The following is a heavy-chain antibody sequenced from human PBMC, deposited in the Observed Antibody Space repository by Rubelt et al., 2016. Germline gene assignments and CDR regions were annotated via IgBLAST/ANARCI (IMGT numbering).Heavy chain of an antibody. CDR1: GDSINSNY. V-gene: IGHV4-59*01. J-gene: IGHJ3*02. CDR2: IYHSGIN. Sequence: QVQLQESGPGLVKPSETLSLTCTVSGDSINSNYWSWIRQPPGKGLEWLGYIYHSGINPYTPSPMTRVNVSQKRSRKPFSPRLNSVTSAETALYYCASSRGNSVWETAFDIWGRGTMVTVSS. CDR3: ASSRGNSVWETAFDI. D-gene: IGHD1-26*01.